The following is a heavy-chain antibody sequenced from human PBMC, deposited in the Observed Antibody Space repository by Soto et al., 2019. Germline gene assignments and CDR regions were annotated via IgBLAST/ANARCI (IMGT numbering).Heavy chain of an antibody. Sequence: QVHLEESGGGLVKPGGSLRLSCTASGFTFSDYYMSWIRQAPGKGLEWLAYISGSGSTTYYTDSVKGRFAISRDNARTSLSLQINSLRVEDSAVYYCARSSLTYFEFWGQGTLVTVYS. J-gene: IGHJ4*02. CDR3: ARSSLTYFEF. V-gene: IGHV3-11*01. CDR1: GFTFSDYY. CDR2: ISGSGSTT.